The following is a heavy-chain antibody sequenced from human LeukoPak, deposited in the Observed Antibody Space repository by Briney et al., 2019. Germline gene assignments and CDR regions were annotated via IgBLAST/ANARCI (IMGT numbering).Heavy chain of an antibody. V-gene: IGHV4-4*02. Sequence: SGTLSLTCGVSGGSINSRNWWSWVRQPPGKGLEWIGEIYHTGTTNYNPSLKSRVTISVDTSKNQFSLKLSSVTAADTAVYYCARAAGDSPPYYYYMDVWGKGTTVTVSS. D-gene: IGHD3-10*01. CDR2: IYHTGTT. CDR1: GGSINSRNW. J-gene: IGHJ6*03. CDR3: ARAAGDSPPYYYYMDV.